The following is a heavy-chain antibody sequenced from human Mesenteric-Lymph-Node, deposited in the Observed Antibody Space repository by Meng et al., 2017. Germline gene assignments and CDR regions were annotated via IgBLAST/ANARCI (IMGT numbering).Heavy chain of an antibody. V-gene: IGHV3-48*04. Sequence: GESLKISCAASGFTFSSYAMHWVRQAPGKGLEWVSYISSGGSTMYYADSVKGRFTISRDNAKNSLYLQMNSLRAEDTAVYYCARLTTVTTAFDYWGQGTLVTVSS. CDR3: ARLTTVTTAFDY. CDR2: ISSGGSTM. CDR1: GFTFSSYA. J-gene: IGHJ4*02. D-gene: IGHD4-17*01.